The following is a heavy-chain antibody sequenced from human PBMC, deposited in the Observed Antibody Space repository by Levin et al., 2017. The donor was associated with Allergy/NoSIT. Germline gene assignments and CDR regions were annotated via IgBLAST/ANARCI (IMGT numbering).Heavy chain of an antibody. Sequence: SETLSLTCAVYGGSFSGYYWSWIRQPPGKGLEWIGEINHSGSTNYNPSLKSRVTISVDTSKNQFSLKLSSVTAADTAVYYCARDYQTLTRYYGSERYNWFDPWGQGTLVTVSS. CDR1: GGSFSGYY. J-gene: IGHJ5*02. D-gene: IGHD3-10*01. CDR3: ARDYQTLTRYYGSERYNWFDP. V-gene: IGHV4-34*01. CDR2: INHSGST.